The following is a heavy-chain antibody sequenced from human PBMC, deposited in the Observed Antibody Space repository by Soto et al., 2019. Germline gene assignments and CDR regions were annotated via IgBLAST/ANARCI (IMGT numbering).Heavy chain of an antibody. Sequence: QPGGSLRLSCAASGFTFSSYGMHWVRQAPGKGLEWVAVISYDGSNKYYADSVKGRFTISRDNSKNTLYLQMNSLRAEDTAVYYCAKEFSKLDYWGQGTLVTVSS. V-gene: IGHV3-30*18. CDR3: AKEFSKLDY. J-gene: IGHJ4*02. CDR2: ISYDGSNK. CDR1: GFTFSSYG.